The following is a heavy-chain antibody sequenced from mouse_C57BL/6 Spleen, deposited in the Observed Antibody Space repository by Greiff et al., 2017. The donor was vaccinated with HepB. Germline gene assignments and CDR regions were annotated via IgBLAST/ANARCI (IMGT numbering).Heavy chain of an antibody. CDR3: ARKGGVTDMDY. CDR1: GYTFTSYW. D-gene: IGHD2-2*01. V-gene: IGHV1-64*01. J-gene: IGHJ4*01. CDR2: IHPNSGST. Sequence: QVQLKQPGAELVKPGASVKLSCKASGYTFTSYWMHWVKQRPGQGLEWIGMIHPNSGSTNYNEKFKSKATLTVDKSSSTAYMQLSSLTSEDSAVYYCARKGGVTDMDYWGQGTSVTVSS.